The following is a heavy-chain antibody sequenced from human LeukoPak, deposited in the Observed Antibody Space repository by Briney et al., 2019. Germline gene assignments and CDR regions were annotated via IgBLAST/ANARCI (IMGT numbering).Heavy chain of an antibody. V-gene: IGHV3-21*04. D-gene: IGHD3-16*01. CDR1: GFSFSSYS. CDR3: AKVGRHTI. CDR2: FTSRSGSI. J-gene: IGHJ3*02. Sequence: GESLRLSCTASGFSFSSYSMTWVRQAPGKGLEWVSSFTSRSGSIYYADSVKGRFTISRDNAKNSLYLQMNSLRAEDTALYYCAKVGRHTIWGQGTMVTVSS.